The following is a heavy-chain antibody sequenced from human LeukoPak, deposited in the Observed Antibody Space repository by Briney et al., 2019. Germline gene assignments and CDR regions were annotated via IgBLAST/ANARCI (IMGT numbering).Heavy chain of an antibody. CDR1: GFTFNSYG. CDR3: AKDSVAGRSNWFDP. CDR2: ISGSGGST. Sequence: GGSLRLSCAASGFTFNSYGMSWVRQAPGKGLEWVSAISGSGGSTYYADSVKGRFTISRDNSENTLYLQMNSLRAEDTAVYYCAKDSVAGRSNWFDPWGQGTLVIVSS. D-gene: IGHD6-19*01. J-gene: IGHJ5*02. V-gene: IGHV3-23*01.